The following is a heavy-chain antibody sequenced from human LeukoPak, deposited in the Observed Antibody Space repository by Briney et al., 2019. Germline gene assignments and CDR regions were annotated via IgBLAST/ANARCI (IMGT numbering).Heavy chain of an antibody. CDR3: AREPTNEGFDY. CDR2: ISSTTTYI. CDR1: GFTFSTYT. J-gene: IGHJ4*02. D-gene: IGHD1-1*01. V-gene: IGHV3-21*01. Sequence: GGSLRLSCAASGFTFSTYTMNWVRQAPGKGLEWVSSISSTTTYIYHADSVKGRFTISRDNAKNSLYLQMNGLRAEDTAVYYCAREPTNEGFDYWGQGTLVTVSS.